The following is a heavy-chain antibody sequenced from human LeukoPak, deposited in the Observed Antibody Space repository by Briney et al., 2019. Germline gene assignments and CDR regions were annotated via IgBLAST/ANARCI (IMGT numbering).Heavy chain of an antibody. CDR1: GGSISSSY. CDR3: AGHHPRNTVDF. V-gene: IGHV4-59*08. Sequence: SETLSLTCAVSGGSISSSYWSWIRQPPGKGLEWIGYIYYTGNTNYNPSLKSRVTISIDTSKNQFSLKLSSVTAADTAVYYCAGHHPRNTVDFWGQGTLVTVSS. D-gene: IGHD2-8*02. J-gene: IGHJ4*02. CDR2: IYYTGNT.